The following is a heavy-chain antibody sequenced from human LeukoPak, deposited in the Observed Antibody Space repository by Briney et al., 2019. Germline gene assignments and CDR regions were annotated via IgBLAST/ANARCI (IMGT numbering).Heavy chain of an antibody. V-gene: IGHV3-7*03. CDR1: GIILSSYW. Sequence: GGSLTLSCAASGIILSSYWMSWVRQAPGKGLEWVANIKQDGSEKWYVDSVKGRFTISRDNAKNSLYLQMNSLRAEDTALYYCAKESDSSGYYYATPDYWGQGTLVTVSS. CDR3: AKESDSSGYYYATPDY. J-gene: IGHJ4*02. CDR2: IKQDGSEK. D-gene: IGHD3-22*01.